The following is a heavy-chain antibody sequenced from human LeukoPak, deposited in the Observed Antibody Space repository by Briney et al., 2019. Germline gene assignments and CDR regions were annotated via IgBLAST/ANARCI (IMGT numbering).Heavy chain of an antibody. D-gene: IGHD1-26*01. CDR1: GFSFSSYE. V-gene: IGHV3-9*03. J-gene: IGHJ6*03. CDR3: AKDSGRSHYYMDV. CDR2: ISWNSGSI. Sequence: GGSLRLSCAASGFSFSSYEMNWVRQAPGKGLEWVSGISWNSGSIGYADSVKGRFTISRDNAKNSLYLQMNSLRAEDMALYYCAKDSGRSHYYMDVWGKGTTVTVSS.